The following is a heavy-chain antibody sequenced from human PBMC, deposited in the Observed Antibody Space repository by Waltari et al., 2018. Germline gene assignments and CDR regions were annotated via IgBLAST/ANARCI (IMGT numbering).Heavy chain of an antibody. CDR2: TYYRSKWYN. V-gene: IGHV6-1*01. Sequence: QVQLQQSGPGLVKPPQTLTLTCAISGDRVSSNSAAWDLIWQSPSRGLESLGRTYYRSKWYNDYAVSVKSRITINPDTSKNQFSLQLNSVTPEDTAVYYCARVGSGSYYFDYWGQGTLVTVSS. CDR3: ARVGSGSYYFDY. J-gene: IGHJ4*02. D-gene: IGHD1-26*01. CDR1: GDRVSSNSAA.